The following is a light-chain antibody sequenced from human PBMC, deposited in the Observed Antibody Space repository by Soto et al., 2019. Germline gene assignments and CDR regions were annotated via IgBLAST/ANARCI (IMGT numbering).Light chain of an antibody. V-gene: IGKV3-20*01. CDR2: GAS. CDR1: QFLSSY. J-gene: IGKJ2*01. Sequence: EVVLTQSPVTLSLSPGERASLSCRASQFLSSYLAWYQQIPGQPPRLLIYGASSRATGIPDRFSGSGSGTDFTLTIGRLEPEDIAVYYCQQYGTSYMYTFGQGTKLEIK. CDR3: QQYGTSYMYT.